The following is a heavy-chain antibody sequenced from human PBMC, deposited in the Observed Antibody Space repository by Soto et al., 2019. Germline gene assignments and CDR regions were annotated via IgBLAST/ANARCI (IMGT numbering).Heavy chain of an antibody. V-gene: IGHV3-23*01. CDR3: VKDETPGYSAEWAVGYHFSL. Sequence: EAQLLESGGGLVQPGGSRRLSCTASGLTLSRQAMSWVRQVPERGLEWVAAISASGREYYSNFAKGRFTITRDTSMNTLYLEMNTVTAEFTAVYYCVKDETPGYSAEWAVGYHFSLWGQGALVSVSS. CDR2: ISASGRE. CDR1: GLTLSRQA. J-gene: IGHJ4*02. D-gene: IGHD5-12*01.